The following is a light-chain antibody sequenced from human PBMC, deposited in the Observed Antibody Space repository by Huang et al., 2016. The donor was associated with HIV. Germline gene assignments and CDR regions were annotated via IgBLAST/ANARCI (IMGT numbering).Light chain of an antibody. CDR1: QSVNSN. J-gene: IGKJ2*01. Sequence: EIEMTQSPATLSVSPGERATLSCRASQSVNSNLAWYQQKPGQAPRLLIFGVSTRATGIPARFSGSGSGTEFTLTISSLQSEDFAVYYCQHYNNWPYTFGQGAKVEI. CDR2: GVS. V-gene: IGKV3-15*01. CDR3: QHYNNWPYT.